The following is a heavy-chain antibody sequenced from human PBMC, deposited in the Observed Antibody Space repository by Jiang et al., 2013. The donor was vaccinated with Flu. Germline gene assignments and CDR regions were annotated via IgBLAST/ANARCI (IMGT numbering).Heavy chain of an antibody. CDR3: ARGDFWSGRAHPDMSVVGGNWFDP. CDR2: INHSGST. V-gene: IGHV4-34*01. J-gene: IGHJ5*02. Sequence: TLSLTCAVYGGSFSGYYWSWIRQPPGKGLEWIGEINHSGSTNYNPSLKSRVTISVDTSKNQFSLKLSSVTAADTAVYYCARGDFWSGRAHPDMSVVGGNWFDPWGQGTLVTVSS. D-gene: IGHD3-3*01. CDR1: GGSFSGYY.